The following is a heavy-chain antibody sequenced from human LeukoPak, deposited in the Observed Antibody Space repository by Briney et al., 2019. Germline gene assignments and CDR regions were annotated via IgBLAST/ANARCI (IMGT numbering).Heavy chain of an antibody. CDR3: ARSDGDAGYYFDY. V-gene: IGHV4-4*02. CDR2: IYHSGST. J-gene: IGHJ4*02. Sequence: SGTLSLTCAVSGGSISSSNWWSWVRQPPGKGLEWIGVIYHSGSTNYNPSLKSRVTISVDKSKNQFSLKLSSVTAADTAVYYCARSDGDAGYYFDYWGQGTLVTVSS. D-gene: IGHD4-17*01. CDR1: GGSISSSNW.